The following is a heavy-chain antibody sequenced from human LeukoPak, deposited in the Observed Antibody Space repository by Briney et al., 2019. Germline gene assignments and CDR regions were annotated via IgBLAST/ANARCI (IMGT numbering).Heavy chain of an antibody. J-gene: IGHJ4*02. CDR2: ISGDGGST. D-gene: IGHD3-22*01. CDR3: AKDSYDSNGYYLPDFDY. CDR1: GFTFDDYA. V-gene: IGHV3-43*02. Sequence: PGASLRLSCAAPGFTFDDYAMHWVRHAPGKGLEWVSLISGDGGSTYYADSVKGRFTISKDNSKNSLYLQMNSLRTEDTASYYCAKDSYDSNGYYLPDFDYWGQGTLVTVSS.